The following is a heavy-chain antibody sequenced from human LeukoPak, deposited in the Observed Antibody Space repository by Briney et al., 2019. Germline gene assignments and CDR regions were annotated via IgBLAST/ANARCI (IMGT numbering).Heavy chain of an antibody. D-gene: IGHD5-18*01. CDR1: GFTFDDYG. V-gene: IGHV3-20*04. Sequence: GGSLRLSCAASGFTFDDYGMSWVRQAPGKGLEWVSGINWNGGSTGYADSVKGRFTISRDNAKNSLYLQMNSLRTEDTALYYCARGTLYSYAFDIWGQGTMVTVSS. CDR3: ARGTLYSYAFDI. CDR2: INWNGGST. J-gene: IGHJ3*02.